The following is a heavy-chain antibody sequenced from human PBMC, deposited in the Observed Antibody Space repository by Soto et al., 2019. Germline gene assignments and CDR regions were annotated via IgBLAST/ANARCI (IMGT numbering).Heavy chain of an antibody. CDR3: ARDRTIFGVVSNWFDP. CDR1: GYTFTGYY. CDR2: INPSGGST. J-gene: IGHJ5*02. Sequence: ASVKVSCKASGYTFTGYYMHWVRQAPGQGLEWMGIINPSGGSTSYAQKFQGRVTMTRDTSTSTVYMELSSLRSEDTAVYYCARDRTIFGVVSNWFDPWGQGTLVTVSS. V-gene: IGHV1-46*01. D-gene: IGHD3-3*01.